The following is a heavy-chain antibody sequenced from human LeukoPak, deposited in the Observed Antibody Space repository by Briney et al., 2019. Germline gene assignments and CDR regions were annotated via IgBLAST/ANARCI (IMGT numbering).Heavy chain of an antibody. CDR1: GGSISSYY. CDR2: IYYSGST. D-gene: IGHD2-15*01. CDR3: ARVGYCSGGSCDPLGAFDI. Sequence: PSETLSLTCTVSGGSISSYYWSWIRQPPGKGLEWIGYIYYSGSTNYNPSLKSRVTISVDTSKNQFSLKLSSVTAADTAVYYCARVGYCSGGSCDPLGAFDIWGRGTMVTVSS. J-gene: IGHJ3*02. V-gene: IGHV4-59*01.